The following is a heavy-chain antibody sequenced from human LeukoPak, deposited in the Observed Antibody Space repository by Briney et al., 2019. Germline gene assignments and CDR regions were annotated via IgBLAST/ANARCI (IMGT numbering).Heavy chain of an antibody. CDR3: ARLGYRWGVDY. V-gene: IGHV4-34*01. J-gene: IGHJ4*02. CDR1: GGSFSGYY. Sequence: PSETLSLTCAVYGGSFSGYYWSRIRQPPGKGLEWIGEINRSGSTNYNPSLKSRVTISVDTSKNQFSLKLSSVTAADTAVYYCARLGYRWGVDYWGQGTLVTVSS. D-gene: IGHD5-12*01. CDR2: INRSGST.